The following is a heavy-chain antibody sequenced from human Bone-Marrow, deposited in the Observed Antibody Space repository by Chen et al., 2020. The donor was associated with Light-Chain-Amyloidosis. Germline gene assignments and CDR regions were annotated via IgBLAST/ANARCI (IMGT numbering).Heavy chain of an antibody. D-gene: IGHD3-9*01. J-gene: IGHJ3*02. CDR3: AKDISYDDILPGYPAVAFDI. CDR1: GFAFSSYA. Sequence: EVQLVESGGGLLQRGGSLRLSCAASGFAFSSYAMSWVRQAPGKGLEWVSTISGSGGSRYYGDSVKGRITISRDKSKNALFLQMNSLRAEDTAVYYCAKDISYDDILPGYPAVAFDIWGQGTMVTVSS. CDR2: ISGSGGSR. V-gene: IGHV3-23*04.